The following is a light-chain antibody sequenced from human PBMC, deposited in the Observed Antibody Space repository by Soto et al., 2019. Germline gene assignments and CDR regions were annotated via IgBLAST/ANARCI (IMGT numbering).Light chain of an antibody. J-gene: IGLJ3*02. CDR3: CSYAGSHTWV. CDR1: SGDVGDYDF. V-gene: IGLV2-11*01. Sequence: QSVLTQPRSVSGSPGQSVTISCTGTSGDVGDYDFVSWYHQHPGKVPKLIIYDVSERPSGVPDRFSGSKSGNTASLTISGLQAEDEAVYYRCSYAGSHTWVFGGGTKLTVL. CDR2: DVS.